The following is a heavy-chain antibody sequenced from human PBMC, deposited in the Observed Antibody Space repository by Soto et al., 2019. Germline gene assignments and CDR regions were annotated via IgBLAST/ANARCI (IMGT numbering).Heavy chain of an antibody. CDR1: GFTFSTYA. CDR3: AKNGTDGVYNYYGMDV. J-gene: IGHJ6*02. Sequence: EVQLLESGGGLVQPGGSLRLSCAVSGFTFSTYAMSWVRQAPGKGLEWVSAISGSGGVTYYAASVKGRFTIARDNSKNTLYLNMNGLRAENTAVYYCAKNGTDGVYNYYGMDVWGQGTTLTVSS. CDR2: ISGSGGVT. D-gene: IGHD2-8*01. V-gene: IGHV3-23*01.